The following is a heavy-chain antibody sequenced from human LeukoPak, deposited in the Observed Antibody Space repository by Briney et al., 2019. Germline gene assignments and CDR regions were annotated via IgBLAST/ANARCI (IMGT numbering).Heavy chain of an antibody. V-gene: IGHV3-23*01. CDR3: AKEPPDSTPGNYFDY. CDR2: ISSSGGST. Sequence: GGSLRLSCAASGFTFSSYAMHWVRQAPGKGLEWVSAISSSGGSTYYADSVKGRFTISRDNSKNTLYLQMNSLRAGDTAVYYCAKEPPDSTPGNYFDYWGQGTLVTVSS. CDR1: GFTFSSYA. D-gene: IGHD5/OR15-5a*01. J-gene: IGHJ4*02.